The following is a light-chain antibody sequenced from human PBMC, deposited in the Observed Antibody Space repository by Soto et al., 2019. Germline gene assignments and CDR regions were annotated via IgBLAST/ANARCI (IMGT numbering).Light chain of an antibody. V-gene: IGKV3-15*01. Sequence: MTQSPSTLSASVGDGVTLTCRASQRISTWLAWYQQKPGQTPRLLIYGASARATGIPARFSGSGSGTELTLTISSLQSEDVAVYFCQQYNNWPPLTFGGGTKVDIK. CDR2: GAS. CDR3: QQYNNWPPLT. CDR1: QRISTW. J-gene: IGKJ4*01.